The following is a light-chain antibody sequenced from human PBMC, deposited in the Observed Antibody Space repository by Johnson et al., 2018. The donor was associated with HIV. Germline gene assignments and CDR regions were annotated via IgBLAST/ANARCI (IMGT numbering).Light chain of an antibody. V-gene: IGLV1-51*01. J-gene: IGLJ1*01. CDR2: DNN. CDR3: GTWDSSLSAYV. Sequence: QSVLTQPPSVSAAPGQKVTISCSGNTSKIENNYVSWYQQFPERAPKLLIYDNNKRPSGIPDRFSGSKSGTSATLGITGLQTGDEADYYCGTWDSSLSAYVFGTGTRVTVV. CDR1: TSKIENNY.